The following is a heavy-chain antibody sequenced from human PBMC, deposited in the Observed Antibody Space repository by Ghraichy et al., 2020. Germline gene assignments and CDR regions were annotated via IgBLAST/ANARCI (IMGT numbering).Heavy chain of an antibody. V-gene: IGHV4-59*01. Sequence: SETLSLTCTVSGGSISSYYWSWIRQPPGKGPEWIGYIYYSGSTNYNPSLKSRVTISVDTSKNQFSLKLSSVTAADTAVYYCARDPPGNIWGQGTMVTVSS. J-gene: IGHJ3*02. CDR1: GGSISSYY. CDR2: IYYSGST. CDR3: ARDPPGNI. D-gene: IGHD1-1*01.